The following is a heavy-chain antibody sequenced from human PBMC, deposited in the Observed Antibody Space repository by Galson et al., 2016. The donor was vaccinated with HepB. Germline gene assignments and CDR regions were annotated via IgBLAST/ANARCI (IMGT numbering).Heavy chain of an antibody. CDR2: ISYDETNK. V-gene: IGHV3-30*18. CDR1: GFTFSSYG. D-gene: IGHD3-10*01. Sequence: SLRLSCAASGFTFSSYGMHWVRQAPGKGLEWVAGISYDETNKYYADSVRGRFTISRDIFMNTLWLQMSSLRAEDTAVYYCAKVAEHLGAGPVDYWGRGTLVAVSS. J-gene: IGHJ4*02. CDR3: AKVAEHLGAGPVDY.